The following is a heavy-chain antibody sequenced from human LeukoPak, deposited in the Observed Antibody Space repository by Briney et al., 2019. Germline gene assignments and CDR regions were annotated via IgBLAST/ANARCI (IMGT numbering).Heavy chain of an antibody. Sequence: ASVKVSCKASGYTFTSYYMHWVRQAPGQGLERMGIINPSGGSTSYAQKFQGRVTMTRDMSTSTVYMELSSLRAEDTAVYYCARHRSGGSQDDAFDIWGQGTMVTVSS. CDR3: ARHRSGGSQDDAFDI. D-gene: IGHD2-15*01. J-gene: IGHJ3*02. V-gene: IGHV1-46*01. CDR1: GYTFTSYY. CDR2: INPSGGST.